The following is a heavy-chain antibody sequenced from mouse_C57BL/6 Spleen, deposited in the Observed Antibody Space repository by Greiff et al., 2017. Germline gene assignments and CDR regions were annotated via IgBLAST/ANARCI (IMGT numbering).Heavy chain of an antibody. CDR1: GYTFTSYW. J-gene: IGHJ3*01. CDR2: IDPSDSYT. CDR3: ARRDGSSPFAY. Sequence: QVQLQQPGAELVKPGASVKLSCKASGYTFTSYWMQWVKQRPGQGLEWIGEIDPSDSYTNYNQKFKGKATLTVDTSSSTAYMQLSSLTSEDSAVYYCARRDGSSPFAYWGQGTLVTVSA. V-gene: IGHV1-50*01. D-gene: IGHD1-1*01.